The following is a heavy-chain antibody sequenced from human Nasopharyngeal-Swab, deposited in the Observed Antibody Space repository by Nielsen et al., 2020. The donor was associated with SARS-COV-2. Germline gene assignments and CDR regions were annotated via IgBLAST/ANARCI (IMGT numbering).Heavy chain of an antibody. CDR1: GGTFSSYA. CDR2: IIPIFGTA. CDR3: ARDFGSGWLDYYYYYMDV. V-gene: IGHV1-69*13. D-gene: IGHD6-19*01. J-gene: IGHJ6*03. Sequence: SVKVSCKASGGTFSSYAISWVRQAPGQGLEWMGGIIPIFGTANYAQKFQGRVTITADESTSTAYMELSSLRSEDTAVYYCARDFGSGWLDYYYYYMDVWGKGTTATVSS.